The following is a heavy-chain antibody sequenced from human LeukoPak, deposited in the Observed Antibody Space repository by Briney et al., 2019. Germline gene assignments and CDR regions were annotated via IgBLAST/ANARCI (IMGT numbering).Heavy chain of an antibody. D-gene: IGHD3-16*01. J-gene: IGHJ6*03. V-gene: IGHV3-23*01. CDR3: ATHTLGGYYYYYMDV. CDR2: ISGSGGST. Sequence: PGGSLRLSCAASGFTFSSYGMSWVRQAPGKGLEWVSAISGSGGSTYYADSVKGRFTISRDISKNTLYLQMNSLRAEDTAVYYCATHTLGGYYYYYMDVWGKGTTVTVSS. CDR1: GFTFSSYG.